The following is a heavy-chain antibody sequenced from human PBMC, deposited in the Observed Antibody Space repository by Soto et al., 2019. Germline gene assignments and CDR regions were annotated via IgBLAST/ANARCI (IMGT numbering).Heavy chain of an antibody. Sequence: GASVKVSCKASRYTFTCYGLSWVRQAPGQGLEWMGWISAYNGNTNYAQKLQGRVTMTTDTSTSTAYMELRSLRSDDTAVYYCAREDDYGDYKDAFDIWGQGTMVTVSS. CDR2: ISAYNGNT. D-gene: IGHD4-17*01. CDR3: AREDDYGDYKDAFDI. V-gene: IGHV1-18*01. CDR1: RYTFTCYG. J-gene: IGHJ3*02.